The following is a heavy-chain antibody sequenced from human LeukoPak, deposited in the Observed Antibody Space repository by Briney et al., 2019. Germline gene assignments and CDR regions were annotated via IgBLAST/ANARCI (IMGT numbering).Heavy chain of an antibody. CDR1: GGTFSSYA. D-gene: IGHD3-22*01. CDR2: IIPILGIA. CDR3: ARAAGPYYDSSGFFDY. J-gene: IGHJ4*02. V-gene: IGHV1-69*04. Sequence: GASVKVSCKASGGTFSSYAISWVRQAPGQGLEWMGRIIPILGIANYAQKFQGRVTITADKSTSTAYMELSSLRSEDTAVYYCARAAGPYYDSSGFFDYWGQGTLVTVSS.